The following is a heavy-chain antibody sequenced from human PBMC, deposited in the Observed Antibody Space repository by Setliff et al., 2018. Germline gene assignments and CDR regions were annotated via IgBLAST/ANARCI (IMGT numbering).Heavy chain of an antibody. D-gene: IGHD2-21*02. CDR3: ARDWFCSGGDCSDVFDF. Sequence: SVKVSCKASGGTFRSYGISWVRQAPGQGLEWMGGTIPMFGSANYAQKFQGRVTLTTDTSTGTAYMELRSLTFDDTAVYYCARDWFCSGGDCSDVFDFWGQGTMVTVSS. CDR2: TIPMFGSA. J-gene: IGHJ3*01. CDR1: GGTFRSYG. V-gene: IGHV1-69*05.